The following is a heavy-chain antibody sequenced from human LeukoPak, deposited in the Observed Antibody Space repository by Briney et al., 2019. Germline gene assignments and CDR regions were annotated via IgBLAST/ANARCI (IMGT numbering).Heavy chain of an antibody. CDR3: AKEMVVVITPYYYGMDV. CDR2: ISGSGGST. Sequence: PGGSLRLSCAASGFTFSSYAMSWVRQAPGKGLECVSAISGSGGSTYYADSVKGRFTISRDNSKNTLYLQMNSLRAEDTAVYYCAKEMVVVITPYYYGMDVWGQGTTVTVSS. D-gene: IGHD3-22*01. J-gene: IGHJ6*02. CDR1: GFTFSSYA. V-gene: IGHV3-23*01.